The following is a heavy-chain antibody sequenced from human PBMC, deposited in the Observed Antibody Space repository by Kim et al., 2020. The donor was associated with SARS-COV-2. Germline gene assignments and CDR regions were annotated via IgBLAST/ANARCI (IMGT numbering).Heavy chain of an antibody. CDR3: ARHQASHPDY. Sequence: GESLKISCKGSGYSFTSYWIGWVRQIPGKGLECLVLIYPGDSDTRYSPSFQGQVTISADKSISTAYLQWRSLKASDTAMYYCARHQASHPDYWGQGTLVTVSS. CDR2: IYPGDSDT. V-gene: IGHV5-51*01. CDR1: GYSFTSYW. J-gene: IGHJ4*02.